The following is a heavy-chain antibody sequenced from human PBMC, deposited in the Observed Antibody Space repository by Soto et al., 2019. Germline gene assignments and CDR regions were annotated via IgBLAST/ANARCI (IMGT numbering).Heavy chain of an antibody. J-gene: IGHJ6*02. Sequence: SVKVSCKASGGTFSSYAISWVRQAPGQGLEWMGGIIPIFGTANYAQKFQGRVTITADESTSTAYMELSSLRSEDTAVYYCARGDTWSGYPRSGDYYYGMDVWGQGTTVTVSS. CDR1: GGTFSSYA. D-gene: IGHD3-3*01. CDR2: IIPIFGTA. V-gene: IGHV1-69*13. CDR3: ARGDTWSGYPRSGDYYYGMDV.